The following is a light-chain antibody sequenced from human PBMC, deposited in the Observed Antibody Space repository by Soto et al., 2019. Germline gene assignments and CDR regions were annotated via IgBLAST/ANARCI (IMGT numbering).Light chain of an antibody. V-gene: IGLV2-14*01. CDR3: SSYRDSSTLII. CDR2: DVS. CDR1: SSDVGGYDY. J-gene: IGLJ2*01. Sequence: QSVLTQPASVSGSPGQSITISCTGTSSDVGGYDYVSWYQQHPGKAPKLIIFDVSDRPSGVSNRFSGSKSGNTASLTISGLQADDEADYYCSSYRDSSTLIIFGGGTKVTVL.